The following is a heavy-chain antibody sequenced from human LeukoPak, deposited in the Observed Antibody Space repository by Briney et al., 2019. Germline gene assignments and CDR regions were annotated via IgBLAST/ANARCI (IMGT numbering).Heavy chain of an antibody. D-gene: IGHD6-13*01. CDR2: ISSRTTYI. CDR3: ARDLQQQLVGYYGVDG. Sequence: GGSLRLSCAASGFTFSSYSMKWVRQAPGKGLEGVSSISSRTTYIYYADSVKGRFTISRDNAKNSLYLQMNSLRAEDTAVYYCARDLQQQLVGYYGVDGWRQGATVTVSS. J-gene: IGHJ6*02. CDR1: GFTFSSYS. V-gene: IGHV3-21*01.